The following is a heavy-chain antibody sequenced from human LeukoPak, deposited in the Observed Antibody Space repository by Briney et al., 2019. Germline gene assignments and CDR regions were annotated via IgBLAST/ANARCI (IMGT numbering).Heavy chain of an antibody. J-gene: IGHJ4*02. V-gene: IGHV3-53*01. Sequence: PGGSLRLSCAASGFTVSINYMSWVRQAPGKGLEWVSIIYSGGTTYYAESVKGRFTISRDNSKNTVYLQMNSLRAEDTAVYYCARDIGTVSTAWDSWGQGTLVTVSS. CDR2: IYSGGTT. CDR3: ARDIGTVSTAWDS. D-gene: IGHD4-11*01. CDR1: GFTVSINY.